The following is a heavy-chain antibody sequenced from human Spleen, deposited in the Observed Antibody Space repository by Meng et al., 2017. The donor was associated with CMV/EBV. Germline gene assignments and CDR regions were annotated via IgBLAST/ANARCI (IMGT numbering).Heavy chain of an antibody. Sequence: AGFTWSSNSMNWCRQATGKGLEWGSAISSSSSYIYYTDSVKGRFTISRDNAKNSLYLQMNSLRAEDTAVYYCARPTTIAAAGTFGYWGQGTLVTVSS. D-gene: IGHD6-13*01. V-gene: IGHV3-21*01. J-gene: IGHJ4*02. CDR2: ISSSSSYI. CDR3: ARPTTIAAAGTFGY. CDR1: GFTWSSNS.